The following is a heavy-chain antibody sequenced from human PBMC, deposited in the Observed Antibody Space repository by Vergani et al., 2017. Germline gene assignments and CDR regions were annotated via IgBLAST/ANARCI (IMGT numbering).Heavy chain of an antibody. CDR1: GYIFTSYW. CDR2: IDPSDSYT. V-gene: IGHV5-10-1*01. CDR3: ARQVAVAGKWWGPYYYYGMDV. D-gene: IGHD6-19*01. J-gene: IGHJ6*02. Sequence: EVQLVQSGAEVKKPGESLRISCTGSGYIFTSYWISWVRQMPGKGLEWMGRIDPSDSYTNYSPSFQGHVTISADKSISTAYLQWSSLKASDTAMYYCARQVAVAGKWWGPYYYYGMDVWGQGTTVTVSS.